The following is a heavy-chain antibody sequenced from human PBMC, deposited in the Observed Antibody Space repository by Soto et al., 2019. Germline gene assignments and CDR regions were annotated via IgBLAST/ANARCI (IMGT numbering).Heavy chain of an antibody. CDR1: GFTFSSYS. CDR3: ARERSSTSGYRFCGMDV. D-gene: IGHD2-2*02. Sequence: EVQLVESGGGLVQPGGSLRLSCAASGFTFSSYSMNWVRQAPGKGLEWVSYISSSSSTIYYADSVKGRFTISRDNAKNSLYLQMNSLRAEDTAVYYCARERSSTSGYRFCGMDVWGQGTTVTVSS. CDR2: ISSSSSTI. J-gene: IGHJ6*02. V-gene: IGHV3-48*01.